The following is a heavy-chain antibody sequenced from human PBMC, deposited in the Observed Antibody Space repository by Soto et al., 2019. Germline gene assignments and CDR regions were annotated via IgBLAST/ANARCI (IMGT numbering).Heavy chain of an antibody. CDR2: IIPIFGTA. Sequence: SVKVSCKASGGTFSSYAISWVRQAPGQGLEWMGGIIPIFGTANYAQKFQGRVTITADESTSTAYMELSSLRSEDTAVYYCARNPPGDSSGWLDNWYFDLWGRGTLVTVSS. V-gene: IGHV1-69*13. CDR3: ARNPPGDSSGWLDNWYFDL. CDR1: GGTFSSYA. J-gene: IGHJ2*01. D-gene: IGHD6-19*01.